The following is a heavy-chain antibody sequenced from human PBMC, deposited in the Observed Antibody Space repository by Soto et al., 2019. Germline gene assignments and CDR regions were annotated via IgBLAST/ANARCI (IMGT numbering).Heavy chain of an antibody. CDR3: AHSRGGGNSAWFDP. J-gene: IGHJ5*02. Sequence: QITLKESGPPLVKPTQTLTLTCTFAGFSFSTSGVGVGWIRQPPGKALEWLALIYWDDDKRYSPSLKTRLTITKDTSKNQVVLTMTNVDPVDTATYYCAHSRGGGNSAWFDPWGQGTLVTVSS. CDR2: IYWDDDK. D-gene: IGHD2-21*02. V-gene: IGHV2-5*02. CDR1: GFSFSTSGVG.